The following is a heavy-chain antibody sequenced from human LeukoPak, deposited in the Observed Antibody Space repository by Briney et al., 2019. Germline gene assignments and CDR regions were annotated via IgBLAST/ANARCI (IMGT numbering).Heavy chain of an antibody. V-gene: IGHV1-46*01. J-gene: IGHJ4*02. CDR3: ARNEGPYRYSGSYPPDY. CDR1: GYTFISYY. CDR2: INPSGGST. D-gene: IGHD1-26*01. Sequence: ASVKVSCKASGYTFISYYMHWVRQAPGQGLEWMGIINPSGGSTSYAQKFQGRVTMTRDTSTSTVYMELSSLRSEDTAVYYCARNEGPYRYSGSYPPDYWGQGTLVTVSS.